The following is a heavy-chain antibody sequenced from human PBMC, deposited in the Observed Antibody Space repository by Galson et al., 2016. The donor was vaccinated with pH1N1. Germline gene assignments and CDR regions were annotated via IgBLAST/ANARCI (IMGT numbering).Heavy chain of an antibody. J-gene: IGHJ3*02. V-gene: IGHV5-51*01. D-gene: IGHD4-17*01. Sequence: QSGAEVKKPGESLKISCKGPGSRFPSSWIGWVRQMPGKGLEWMGIIYLGGSLIRYRPSFQGQVTISADKSVNIVYLEWVSLKASDTAMYYCARQNDYGDYRGDAFDIWGQGTMVTVSS. CDR2: IYLGGSLI. CDR3: ARQNDYGDYRGDAFDI. CDR1: GSRFPSSW.